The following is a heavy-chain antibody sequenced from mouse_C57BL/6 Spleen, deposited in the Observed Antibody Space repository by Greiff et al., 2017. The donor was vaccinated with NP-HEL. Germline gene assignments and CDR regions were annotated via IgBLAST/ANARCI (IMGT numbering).Heavy chain of an antibody. D-gene: IGHD1-1*01. V-gene: IGHV1-7*01. CDR2: INPSSGYP. J-gene: IGHJ4*01. CDR1: GYTFTSSW. Sequence: QVQLQQSGAELAKPGASVKLSCKASGYTFTSSWMHWVNQRPGRGLEWIGSINPSSGYPKYNQKFKDKATLTADKSSSTAYMQLSSLTYEDSAVYYCANYGSSLYYYAMDYWGQGTSVTVSS. CDR3: ANYGSSLYYYAMDY.